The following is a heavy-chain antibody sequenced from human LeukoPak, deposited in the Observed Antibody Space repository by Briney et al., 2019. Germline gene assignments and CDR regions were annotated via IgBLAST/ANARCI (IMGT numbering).Heavy chain of an antibody. CDR1: GFTFSSYA. D-gene: IGHD3-16*01. CDR3: ARVVGVTYFEY. CDR2: ISDSGISI. Sequence: GGSLRLSCAASGFTFSSYAMHWVRQAPGKGLEWISYISDSGISIYHADSVKGRFTISRDNSKNSLYLQMNSLRAEDTALYYCARVVGVTYFEYWGQGTLVTVSS. J-gene: IGHJ4*02. V-gene: IGHV3-23*01.